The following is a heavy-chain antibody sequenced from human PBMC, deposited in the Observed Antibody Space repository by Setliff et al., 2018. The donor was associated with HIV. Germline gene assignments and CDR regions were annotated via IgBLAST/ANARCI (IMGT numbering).Heavy chain of an antibody. CDR2: INISGNT. D-gene: IGHD3-10*01. J-gene: IGHJ5*02. V-gene: IGHV4-4*07. CDR3: ARVITMVWTTFDP. CDR1: GGSISSYY. Sequence: LSLTCTVSGGSISSYYWSWIRQPAGKGLEWIGRINISGNTHYNPSLKSRVTMSVDTSKNQFSLKLSSVTAADTAVFYCARVITMVWTTFDPWGQGTLVTVSS.